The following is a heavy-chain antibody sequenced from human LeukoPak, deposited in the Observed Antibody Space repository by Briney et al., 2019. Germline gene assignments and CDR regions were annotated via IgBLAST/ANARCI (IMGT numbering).Heavy chain of an antibody. V-gene: IGHV3-23*01. J-gene: IGHJ4*02. Sequence: GGSLRLSCAASGFTFSSYAMSWVRQAPGKGLEWVSAISGSGGSTYYADSVKGRFTISRDNSKNTLYLQMNSLRAEDTAVYYCAKANRGSSTSCYDYWGQGTLVTVSP. CDR3: AKANRGSSTSCYDY. CDR2: ISGSGGST. CDR1: GFTFSSYA. D-gene: IGHD2-2*01.